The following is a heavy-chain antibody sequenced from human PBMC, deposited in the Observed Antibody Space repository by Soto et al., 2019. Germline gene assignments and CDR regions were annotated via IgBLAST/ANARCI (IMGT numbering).Heavy chain of an antibody. CDR1: GFTFSDYG. V-gene: IGHV3-33*06. D-gene: IGHD3-3*01. CDR2: IWFDGSTT. CDR3: AKDVDFSTGNPSRTFDS. J-gene: IGHJ4*02. Sequence: QVQLVESGGGVVQVGRSLRLSCAASGFTFSDYGMHWVRQPPGKGLEWVAAIWFDGSTTYYRESVKGRFSISRDNSKNTLNLQMTSLRVDDTAVYYCAKDVDFSTGNPSRTFDSWGQGTLVAVSS.